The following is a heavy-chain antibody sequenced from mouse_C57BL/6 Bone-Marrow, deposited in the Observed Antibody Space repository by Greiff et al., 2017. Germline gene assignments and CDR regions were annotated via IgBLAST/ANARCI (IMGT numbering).Heavy chain of an antibody. CDR1: GYTFTSYW. D-gene: IGHD2-4*01. CDR3: ARYYDWFAY. J-gene: IGHJ3*01. CDR2: IHPNSGST. V-gene: IGHV1-64*01. Sequence: QVQLQQPGAELVKPGASVKLSCKASGYTFTSYWMHWVKQRPGQGLEWIGMIHPNSGSTNYNEKFKSKATLTVDKSSSTAYMQRSSLTSEDSAVYYCARYYDWFAYWGQGTLVTVSA.